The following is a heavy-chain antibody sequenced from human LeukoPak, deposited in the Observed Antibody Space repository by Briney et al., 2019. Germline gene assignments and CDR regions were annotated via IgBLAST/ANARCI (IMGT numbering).Heavy chain of an antibody. J-gene: IGHJ3*02. V-gene: IGHV3-21*05. D-gene: IGHD1-1*01. CDR2: INHDGNDI. CDR1: GFTFSTHS. Sequence: GGSLRLSCPASGFTFSTHSMNWVRQAPGKGLGWVSYINHDGNDIYYGESVKGRFTISRDNAKNSLYLQIHTLRAEQSAVYYCAGDGTGVLPGDAFDIWSQGTMVTVSS. CDR3: AGDGTGVLPGDAFDI.